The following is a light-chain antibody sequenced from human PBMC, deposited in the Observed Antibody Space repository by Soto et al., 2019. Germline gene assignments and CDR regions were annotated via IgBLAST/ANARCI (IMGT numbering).Light chain of an antibody. CDR3: QQYGSSGT. Sequence: EIVLTQSPGTLSLSPGERASLSCRASQTVFSNYIGWYQQKPGQAPRLLMYDASKRATGIPARFSGSGSGTDFTLTISRLEPEDFAVYYCQQYGSSGTFGQGTKVDIK. CDR1: QTVFSNY. V-gene: IGKV3-20*01. J-gene: IGKJ1*01. CDR2: DAS.